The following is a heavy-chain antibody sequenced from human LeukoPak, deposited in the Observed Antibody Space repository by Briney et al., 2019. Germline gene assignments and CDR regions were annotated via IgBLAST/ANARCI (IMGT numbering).Heavy chain of an antibody. CDR3: AKDRRTYYDFWSGYYYVY. CDR2: ISGSGGST. V-gene: IGHV3-23*01. J-gene: IGHJ4*02. Sequence: GGSLRLSCAASGFTFSSYSMNWVRQAPGKGLEWVSAISGSGGSTYYADSVKGRFTISRDNSKNTLYLQMNSLRAEDTAVYYCAKDRRTYYDFWSGYYYVYWGQGTLVTVSS. CDR1: GFTFSSYS. D-gene: IGHD3-3*01.